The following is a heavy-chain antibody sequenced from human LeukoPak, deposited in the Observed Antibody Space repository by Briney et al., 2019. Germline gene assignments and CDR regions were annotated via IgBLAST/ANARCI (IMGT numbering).Heavy chain of an antibody. CDR3: ARVAAPRCSSTSRPFMYYYYYYMDV. Sequence: GASVKVSCKTSGGTFSSYAINWVRQAPGQGLEWMGRIIPIVGIANYAQRFQGRVTITADKSTSTAYMELSSLRSEDTAVYYCARVAAPRCSSTSRPFMYYYYYYMDVWGKGTTVTVSS. CDR2: IIPIVGIA. CDR1: GGTFSSYA. D-gene: IGHD2-2*01. J-gene: IGHJ6*03. V-gene: IGHV1-69*04.